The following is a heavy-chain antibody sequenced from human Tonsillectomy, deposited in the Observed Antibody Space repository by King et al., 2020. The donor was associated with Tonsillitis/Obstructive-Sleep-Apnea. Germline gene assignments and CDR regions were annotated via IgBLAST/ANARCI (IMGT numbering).Heavy chain of an antibody. Sequence: VQLVESGGAVVQPGRSLRVSCAASGFTFSTYAMHWVRQAPGKGLEWVAVISYDGSNKYYADSVKGRFTISRDNSKNTLYLRMNSLRAEDTAVYYCARPNEDHYYDIRDYYPNCFDPWGQGTLVTVSS. CDR1: GFTFSTYA. D-gene: IGHD3-22*01. CDR3: ARPNEDHYYDIRDYYPNCFDP. V-gene: IGHV3-30*04. J-gene: IGHJ5*02. CDR2: ISYDGSNK.